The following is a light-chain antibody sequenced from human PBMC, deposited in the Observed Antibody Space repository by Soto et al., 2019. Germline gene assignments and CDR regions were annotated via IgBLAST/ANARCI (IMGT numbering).Light chain of an antibody. Sequence: IQMTQSPSYLSSAASHQVPIPCRASLNNGDSFSWVQQKAGKPPTQLIYGASAWQSGVPVRFSGSASGTDFTLTIRNMQREDFAVYYCQQTGSSPGTFGQGTKVDIK. CDR2: GAS. CDR3: QQTGSSPGT. V-gene: IGKV1-39*01. CDR1: LNNGDS. J-gene: IGKJ1*01.